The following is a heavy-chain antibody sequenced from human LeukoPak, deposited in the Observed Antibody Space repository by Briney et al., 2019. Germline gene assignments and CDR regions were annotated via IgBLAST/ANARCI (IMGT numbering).Heavy chain of an antibody. CDR3: ARTTYCDSASCLLLFYYGMDV. V-gene: IGHV4-34*01. CDR1: GGSFSGYY. Sequence: NPSETLSLTCAVYGGSFSGYYWSWIRQPPGKGLEWIGEINHSGSTNYNPSLKSRVTILVDTSKNQFSLKLSSVSAADTAVYYCARTTYCDSASCLLLFYYGMDVWGQGTTVTVS. D-gene: IGHD2-2*01. J-gene: IGHJ6*02. CDR2: INHSGST.